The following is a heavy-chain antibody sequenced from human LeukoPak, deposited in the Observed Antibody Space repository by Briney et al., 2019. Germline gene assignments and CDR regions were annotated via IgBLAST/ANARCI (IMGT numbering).Heavy chain of an antibody. CDR1: SGSISSSSYY. Sequence: NPSETLSLTCTVSSGSISSSSYYWGWIRQPPGKGLEWVGNIYYSGSTYYNPSLKSRVTISVDTSKNQFSLKLNPVTAADTAVYYCASLLPTPRGENAFDIWGQGTMVTVSS. CDR2: IYYSGST. J-gene: IGHJ3*02. D-gene: IGHD3-10*01. V-gene: IGHV4-39*07. CDR3: ASLLPTPRGENAFDI.